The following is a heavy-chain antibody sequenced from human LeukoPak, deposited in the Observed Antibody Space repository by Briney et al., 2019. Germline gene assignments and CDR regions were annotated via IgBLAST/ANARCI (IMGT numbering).Heavy chain of an antibody. V-gene: IGHV3-33*06. CDR1: GFTFSSYG. D-gene: IGHD2-21*02. CDR3: AKGPTDYYYYYYMDV. J-gene: IGHJ6*03. Sequence: GGSLRLSCAASGFTFSSYGVHWVRQAPGKGLEWVAVIWYDGSNKYYADSVKGRFTISTDSSKNTLYLQMNSLRAEDTAVYYCAKGPTDYYYYYYMDVWGKGTTVTVSS. CDR2: IWYDGSNK.